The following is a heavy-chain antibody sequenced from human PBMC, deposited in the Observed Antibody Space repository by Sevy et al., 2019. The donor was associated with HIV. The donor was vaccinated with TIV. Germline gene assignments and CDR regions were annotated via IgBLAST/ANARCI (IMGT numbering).Heavy chain of an antibody. CDR1: GGSITSLY. J-gene: IGHJ4*02. V-gene: IGHV4-59*11. Sequence: SETLSLTCTVSGGSITSLYWNWTRQPPGKGLEWIANIYYNGHINYNPSLKCRVTLSLDTSKNQFSLRLSSVTAADTAMYYCAGENAWGRGYSWGQGTLVTVSS. CDR3: AGENAWGRGYS. CDR2: IYYNGHI. D-gene: IGHD1-26*01.